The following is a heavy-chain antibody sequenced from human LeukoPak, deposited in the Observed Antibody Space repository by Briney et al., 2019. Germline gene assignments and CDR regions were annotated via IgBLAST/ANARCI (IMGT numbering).Heavy chain of an antibody. J-gene: IGHJ5*02. CDR1: GFTFSSYA. CDR3: TRAVGEGWFDP. Sequence: GGSLRLSCAASGFTFSSYAMHWVRQAPGKGLEWVAVISYDGSNKYYADSVKGRFTISRDNSKDTLYLQMNSLRAEDTAVYYCTRAVGEGWFDPWGQGTLVTVSS. D-gene: IGHD1-26*01. CDR2: ISYDGSNK. V-gene: IGHV3-30*04.